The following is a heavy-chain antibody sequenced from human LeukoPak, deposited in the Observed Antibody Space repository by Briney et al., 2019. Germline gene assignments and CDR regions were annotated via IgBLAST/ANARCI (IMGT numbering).Heavy chain of an antibody. CDR3: AKSSGWFDY. V-gene: IGHV3-23*01. CDR2: ITGGGGVT. J-gene: IGHJ4*02. Sequence: GGSLRLSCAASGFTFSSYGMSWVRQAPGKGLEWVSAITGGGGVTYYADSAKGRFTISRDNSKDTLYLQMNSLRVEDTAVYYCAKSSGWFDYWVQGALVTVSS. D-gene: IGHD6-19*01. CDR1: GFTFSSYG.